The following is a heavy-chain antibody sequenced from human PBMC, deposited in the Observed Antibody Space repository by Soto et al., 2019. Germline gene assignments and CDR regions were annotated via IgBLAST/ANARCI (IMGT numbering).Heavy chain of an antibody. CDR3: AADGESGSYVGVHYFDY. Sequence: QVQLVQSGAEVKKPGSSVKVSCKASGGTFSNTAFSWLRQAPGQGLEWMGGITPIFGTAHSAQNFQGRVTITADGSTSSVYLGLSSLRSDDTAVYYCAADGESGSYVGVHYFDYWGLGTQVTVHS. CDR2: ITPIFGTA. J-gene: IGHJ4*02. D-gene: IGHD1-26*01. V-gene: IGHV1-69*01. CDR1: GGTFSNTA.